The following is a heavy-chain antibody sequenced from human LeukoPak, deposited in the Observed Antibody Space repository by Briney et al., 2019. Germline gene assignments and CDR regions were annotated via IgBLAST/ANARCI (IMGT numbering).Heavy chain of an antibody. CDR1: GYTFTSYG. Sequence: ASVKVSCKASGYTFTSYGISWVRQAPGQGLEWMGWIIAYNGNTNYAQNLPSRVTMTTDTSTSTAYMELGSLRSDDTAVYDCARDPEWGDYGGFDYWGQGTLVTVSS. D-gene: IGHD4-23*01. J-gene: IGHJ4*02. V-gene: IGHV1-18*01. CDR3: ARDPEWGDYGGFDY. CDR2: IIAYNGNT.